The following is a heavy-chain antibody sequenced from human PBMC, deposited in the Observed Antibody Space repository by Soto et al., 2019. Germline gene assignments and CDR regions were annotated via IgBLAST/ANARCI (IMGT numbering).Heavy chain of an antibody. CDR3: AHIVVAGLGYYFDY. V-gene: IGHV2-5*02. J-gene: IGHJ4*02. CDR2: IYWDDDK. CDR1: GFSLSSTRMA. Sequence: KGSGPTLVKPTQTLTLTCTFSGFSLSSTRMAVGWIRQPPGKALEWLALIYWDDDKRYSPFLKSRLTITKDTSKNQVVLTMSNMDPVDTARYYCAHIVVAGLGYYFDYWGQGTLVTVSS. D-gene: IGHD6-19*01.